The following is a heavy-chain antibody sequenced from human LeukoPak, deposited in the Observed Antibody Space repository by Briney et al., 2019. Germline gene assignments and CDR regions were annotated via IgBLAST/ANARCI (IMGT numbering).Heavy chain of an antibody. D-gene: IGHD3-9*01. Sequence: HTGGSLRLSCAASGFTFSNYAIHWVRQAPGKGLEWVAVISHDGSNKYYADSVKGRFTISRDNSKNTLYLQMNSLRAEDTAVYYCAKDGGEYYDILTGYYPRLYYMDVWGKGTTVTISS. V-gene: IGHV3-30*04. J-gene: IGHJ6*03. CDR3: AKDGGEYYDILTGYYPRLYYMDV. CDR2: ISHDGSNK. CDR1: GFTFSNYA.